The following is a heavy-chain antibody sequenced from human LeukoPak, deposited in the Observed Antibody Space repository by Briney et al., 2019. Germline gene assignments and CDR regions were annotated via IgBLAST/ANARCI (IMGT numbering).Heavy chain of an antibody. CDR2: IYYSGST. V-gene: IGHV4-39*07. CDR1: GGSISSSSYY. D-gene: IGHD1-14*01. J-gene: IGHJ3*02. Sequence: PSETLSLTCTVSGGSISSSSYYWGWIRQPPGKGLEWIGSIYYSGSTNYNPSLKSRVTISVDTSKNQFSLKLSSVTAADTAVYYCARNPTGGPSHAFDIWGQGTMVTVSS. CDR3: ARNPTGGPSHAFDI.